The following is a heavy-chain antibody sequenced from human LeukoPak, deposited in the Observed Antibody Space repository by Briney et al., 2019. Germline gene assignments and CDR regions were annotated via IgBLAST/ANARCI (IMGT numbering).Heavy chain of an antibody. CDR2: IYHSGSP. D-gene: IGHD3-16*01. Sequence: PSETLSLTCTVSSGSISTSNYYWGWIRQPPGKGLEWIGSIYHSGSPYYNPSLKSRVTISVDTSKNQFSLKLSSVTAADTAVYYCARHLEVTFGGVGAFDIWGQGTMVTVSS. CDR1: SGSISTSNYY. CDR3: ARHLEVTFGGVGAFDI. J-gene: IGHJ3*02. V-gene: IGHV4-39*01.